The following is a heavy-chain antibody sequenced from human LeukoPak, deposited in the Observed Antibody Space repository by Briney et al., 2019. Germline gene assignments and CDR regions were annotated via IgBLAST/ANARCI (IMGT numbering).Heavy chain of an antibody. J-gene: IGHJ3*02. CDR2: ISSSGSDR. CDR3: ARDYGSENYPDAFDI. D-gene: IGHD3-10*01. CDR1: GFTFSSYA. V-gene: IGHV3-11*01. Sequence: GGSLRLSCAASGFTFSSYATSWIRQAPGKGLEWVSYISSSGSDRYYSDSVKGRFTISRDNAKNSLYLQMNRLRAEDTAVYYCARDYGSENYPDAFDIWGQGTMVTVSS.